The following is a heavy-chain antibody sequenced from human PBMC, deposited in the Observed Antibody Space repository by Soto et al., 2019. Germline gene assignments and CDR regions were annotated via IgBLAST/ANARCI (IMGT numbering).Heavy chain of an antibody. CDR3: ARDINWSYDL. CDR2: IYTGGDT. D-gene: IGHD1-20*01. J-gene: IGHJ2*01. CDR1: QFSVSDYV. V-gene: IGHV3-53*01. Sequence: PGGSLRLSCAASQFSVSDYVMNWVRQAPGKGLEWVAVIYTGGDTYYVDSVKGRFTISRDFSKNTIYLQMNSLRAEDTAVYYCARDINWSYDLWGRGSVVTVSS.